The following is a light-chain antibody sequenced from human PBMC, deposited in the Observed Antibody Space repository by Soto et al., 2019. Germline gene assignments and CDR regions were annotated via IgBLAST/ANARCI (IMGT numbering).Light chain of an antibody. CDR1: QGISNS. CDR2: DAS. Sequence: DIQMTQSPSSLSASVGDRGSITCRVSQGISNSLVWYQQKPGKVLKVLIYDASTLQSGVPSRFSGSGSGTDFTLTISSLQPEDVATYYWQKYHGAPAFGQGTRLETK. CDR3: QKYHGAPA. V-gene: IGKV1-27*01. J-gene: IGKJ5*01.